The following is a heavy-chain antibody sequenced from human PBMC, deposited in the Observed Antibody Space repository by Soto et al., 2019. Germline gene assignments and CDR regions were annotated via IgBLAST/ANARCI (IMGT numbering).Heavy chain of an antibody. CDR3: ARDGPSYDYVWGSYRPYYFDY. Sequence: GASVKVSCKASGGTFSSYAISWVRQAPGQGLEKMGGIITIFGTANYAQKFQGRVTITADESTSTAYMELSSLRSEDTAVYYCARDGPSYDYVWGSYRPYYFDYWGQGTLVTVSS. J-gene: IGHJ4*02. CDR1: GGTFSSYA. CDR2: IITIFGTA. V-gene: IGHV1-69*13. D-gene: IGHD3-16*02.